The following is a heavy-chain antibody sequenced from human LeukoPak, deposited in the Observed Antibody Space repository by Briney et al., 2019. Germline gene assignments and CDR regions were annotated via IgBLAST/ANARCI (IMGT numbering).Heavy chain of an antibody. D-gene: IGHD2-15*01. CDR1: GGTFSSYA. CDR3: ARENLDNRYCSGGSCPPSTYYYYMDV. Sequence: GASVKASCKASGGTFSSYAISWVRQAPGQGLEWMGGIIPIFGTANYAQKFQGRVTITADKSTSTAYMELSSLRSEDTAVYYCARENLDNRYCSGGSCPPSTYYYYMDVWGKGTTVTVSS. J-gene: IGHJ6*03. CDR2: IIPIFGTA. V-gene: IGHV1-69*06.